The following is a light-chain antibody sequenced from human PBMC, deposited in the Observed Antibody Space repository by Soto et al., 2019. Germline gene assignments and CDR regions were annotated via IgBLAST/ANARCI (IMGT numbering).Light chain of an antibody. V-gene: IGKV3-15*01. CDR3: QHYPNWPLT. CDR1: HDVTRR. Sequence: EIVMTQSPVTLSLSPGDTATLSCRASHDVTRRLAWYQVKHGQAPRLLIYDASTRATGLPARFSGTGSGTEFTLTISSLQAEDFAVYYCQHYPNWPLTFGGGIKVEI. CDR2: DAS. J-gene: IGKJ4*01.